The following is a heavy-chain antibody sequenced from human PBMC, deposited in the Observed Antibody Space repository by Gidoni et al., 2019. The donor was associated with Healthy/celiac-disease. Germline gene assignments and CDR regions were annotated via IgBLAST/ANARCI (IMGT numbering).Heavy chain of an antibody. CDR2: IYSGGST. CDR3: ARGDEGHYYGMDV. V-gene: IGHV3-53*04. CDR1: GFPVSSNY. Sequence: EVQLVQSGGGLVQPGGSLRLSCAASGFPVSSNYMSWVRQAPGKGLEWVSVIYSGGSTYYADSGKGRFTISRHNSKNTLYLQMNSLRAEDTAVYYCARGDEGHYYGMDVWGQGTTVTVSS. J-gene: IGHJ6*02.